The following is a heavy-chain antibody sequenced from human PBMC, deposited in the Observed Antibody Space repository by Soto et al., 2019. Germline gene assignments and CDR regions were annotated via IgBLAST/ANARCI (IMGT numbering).Heavy chain of an antibody. CDR1: GGTFSSYT. J-gene: IGHJ4*02. CDR2: IIPILGIA. CDR3: ARDYYGSGSSYRY. Sequence: QVQLVQSGAEVKKPGSSVKVSCKASGGTFSSYTISWVRQAPGQGLEWMGRIIPILGIANYAQKFQGRVTXTXDXXTSTAYMELSSLRSEDTAVYYCARDYYGSGSSYRYWGQGTLVTVSS. V-gene: IGHV1-69*08. D-gene: IGHD3-10*01.